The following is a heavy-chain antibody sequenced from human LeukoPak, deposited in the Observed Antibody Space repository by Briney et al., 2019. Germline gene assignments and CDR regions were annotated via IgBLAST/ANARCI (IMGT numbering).Heavy chain of an antibody. D-gene: IGHD2-2*01. CDR1: GYTFTSYD. CDR2: MNPNSGRT. V-gene: IGHV1-8*01. J-gene: IGHJ6*02. CDR3: ARGPVSTHGMDV. Sequence: ASVKVSCKASGYTFTSYDINWVRQATGQGLEWMGWMNPNSGRTDYAQKMQGGLTMTMNTSISPAYMELSSLTSEDTAVYYSARGPVSTHGMDVWGQGTTVTVSS.